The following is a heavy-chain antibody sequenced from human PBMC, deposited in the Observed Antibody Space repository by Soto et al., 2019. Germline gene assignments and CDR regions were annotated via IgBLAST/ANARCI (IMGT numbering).Heavy chain of an antibody. J-gene: IGHJ4*02. CDR2: VYYSGST. V-gene: IGHV4-39*01. CDR3: ATRGGERYSSGWYGGVVDY. CDR1: GGSISSSSYY. Sequence: QLQLQESGPGLVKPSETLSLTCTVSGGSISSSSYYWGWIRQPPGKGLEWIGSVYYSGSTYYNPSLKSRVTISEDTAKTHFSLKLRSVTAADTAVYYCATRGGERYSSGWYGGVVDYWGQGTLVTVSS. D-gene: IGHD6-19*01.